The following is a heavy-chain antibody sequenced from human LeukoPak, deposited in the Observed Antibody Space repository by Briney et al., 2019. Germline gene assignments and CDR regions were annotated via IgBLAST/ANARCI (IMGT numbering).Heavy chain of an antibody. Sequence: GGSLRLSCAASGFTFSSYAMHWVRQAPGKGLEWVAVISYDGSNKYYADSVKGRFTISRDNSKNTLYLQMNSLRAEDTAVYYCARGKNDCGGDCYSGAFDIWGQGTMVTVSS. D-gene: IGHD2-21*02. CDR3: ARGKNDCGGDCYSGAFDI. V-gene: IGHV3-30*01. CDR1: GFTFSSYA. CDR2: ISYDGSNK. J-gene: IGHJ3*02.